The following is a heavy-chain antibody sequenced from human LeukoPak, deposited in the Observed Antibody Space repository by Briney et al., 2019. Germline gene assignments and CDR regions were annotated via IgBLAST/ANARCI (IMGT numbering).Heavy chain of an antibody. Sequence: PGGSLRLSCAASGFTFSSYAMSWARQAPGKGLEWVSAISGSGGSTYYADSVKGRFTISRDNSKNTLYLQMNSLRAEDTAVYYCAKDNLGGYGDSSFEDWGQGTLVTVSS. V-gene: IGHV3-23*01. CDR2: ISGSGGST. J-gene: IGHJ4*02. CDR1: GFTFSSYA. CDR3: AKDNLGGYGDSSFED. D-gene: IGHD3-16*01.